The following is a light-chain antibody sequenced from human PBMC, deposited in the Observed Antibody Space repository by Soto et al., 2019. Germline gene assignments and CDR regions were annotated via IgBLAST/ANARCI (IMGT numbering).Light chain of an antibody. CDR1: SSNIGSNY. V-gene: IGLV1-51*01. Sequence: QSVLTQPPSVSAAPGQKVIISCSGSSSNIGSNYVSWYQQLPGTAPKLLIYDKNERPSEIPDRFSASKSGTSATLGITGLQTGDEADYYCGAWDHSLNVGVFGGGTKLTVL. CDR2: DKN. CDR3: GAWDHSLNVGV. J-gene: IGLJ3*02.